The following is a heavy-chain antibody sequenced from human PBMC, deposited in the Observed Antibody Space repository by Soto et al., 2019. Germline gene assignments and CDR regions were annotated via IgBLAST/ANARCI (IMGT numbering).Heavy chain of an antibody. CDR2: IYYSGST. V-gene: IGHV4-4*02. D-gene: IGHD2-2*01. J-gene: IGHJ4*02. Sequence: PSETMSLTCAVSGGSISRSNSWSWVRQPPGKGLEWIGEIYYSGSTNYNPSLKRRARISLDKPKNQFFRTTSSVIAADTAVYYCARDCSSTSCSPGGYWRQGTLVAVSS. CDR1: GGSISRSNS. CDR3: ARDCSSTSCSPGGY.